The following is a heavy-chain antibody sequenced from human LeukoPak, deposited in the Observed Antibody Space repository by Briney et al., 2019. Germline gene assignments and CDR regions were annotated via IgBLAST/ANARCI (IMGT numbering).Heavy chain of an antibody. CDR1: GFTFSSYA. Sequence: GGSLRLSCAASGFTFSSYAMSWVRQAPGKGLEWVSAISGSGGSTYYADSVEGRFTNSRDNSKNTLYLQMNSLRAEDTAVYYCAKDHDSSSWDYYYGMDVWGQGTTVTVSS. J-gene: IGHJ6*02. CDR3: AKDHDSSSWDYYYGMDV. D-gene: IGHD6-13*01. CDR2: ISGSGGST. V-gene: IGHV3-23*01.